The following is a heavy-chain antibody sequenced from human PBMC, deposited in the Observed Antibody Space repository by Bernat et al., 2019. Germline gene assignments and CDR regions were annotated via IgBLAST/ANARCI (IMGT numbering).Heavy chain of an antibody. J-gene: IGHJ4*02. Sequence: QVQLQESGPGLVKPSQTLSLTCTVSGGSISSGGYYWSWIRQHPGKGLEWIGYLYYSGSTYYNPSLKRRVTIAVDSSKNQFSLKLSSVTAADTAVYYCARAPMKNTVATIFDYWGQGTLVTVSS. CDR2: LYYSGST. D-gene: IGHD5-12*01. CDR1: GGSISSGGYY. CDR3: ARAPMKNTVATIFDY. V-gene: IGHV4-31*03.